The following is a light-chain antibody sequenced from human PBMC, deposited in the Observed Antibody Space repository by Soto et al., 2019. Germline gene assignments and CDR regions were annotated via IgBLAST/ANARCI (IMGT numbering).Light chain of an antibody. V-gene: IGKV3-15*01. CDR3: QQYNNWPIT. CDR1: QSVSSN. CDR2: GAS. J-gene: IGKJ5*01. Sequence: EIVMTQSPATLSVSPGERATLSCRASQSVSSNLAWYQQKPGQAPRLLIYGASTRATGIPARFSGSGSGTEFTLTISSLLSEDFGVYYCQQYNNWPITFGQGTRLEIK.